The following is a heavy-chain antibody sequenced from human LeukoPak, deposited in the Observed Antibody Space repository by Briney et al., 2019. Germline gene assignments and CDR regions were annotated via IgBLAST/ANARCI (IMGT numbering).Heavy chain of an antibody. CDR1: GYTFTGYY. CDR3: ARDLRFGGDYFYYMDV. D-gene: IGHD3-10*01. CDR2: INPNSGGT. Sequence: ASVKVSCKASGYTFTGYYMHWVRQAPGQGLEWMGRINPNSGGTNYAQKFQGRVTMTRDTSISTAYMELSRLRSDDTAVYYCARDLRFGGDYFYYMDVSGKGTTVTVSS. V-gene: IGHV1-2*06. J-gene: IGHJ6*03.